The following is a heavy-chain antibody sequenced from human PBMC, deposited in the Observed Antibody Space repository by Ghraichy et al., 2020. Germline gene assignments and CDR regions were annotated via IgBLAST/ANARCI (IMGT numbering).Heavy chain of an antibody. V-gene: IGHV3-11*05. J-gene: IGHJ5*02. CDR2: ISSSSSFT. CDR3: ARVVTP. Sequence: GESLNISCAASGFTFSDYYMSWIRQAPGKGLEWVSYISSSSSFTNYADSVKGRFTISRDDAKNSLYLQMNSLRAEDTAVYYRARVVTPWGQGTLVTVS. CDR1: GFTFSDYY.